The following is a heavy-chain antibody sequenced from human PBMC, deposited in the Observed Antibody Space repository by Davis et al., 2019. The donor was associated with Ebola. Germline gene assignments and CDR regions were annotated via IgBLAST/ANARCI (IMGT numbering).Heavy chain of an antibody. CDR3: AREGGRYYDSSGYVFDI. J-gene: IGHJ3*02. CDR1: RYRFASYY. D-gene: IGHD3-22*01. Sequence: ASVTVSCMASRYRFASYYMHWVRQAPGQGLEWMGIINPITGGTSYAQNFQVRVNMTRDTSTSTVYMELSSLRSEDTAVYYCAREGGRYYDSSGYVFDIWGQGTMVKVSS. V-gene: IGHV1-46*01. CDR2: INPITGGT.